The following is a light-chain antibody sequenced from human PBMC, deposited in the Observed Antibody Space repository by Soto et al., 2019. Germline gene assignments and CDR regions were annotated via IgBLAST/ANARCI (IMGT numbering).Light chain of an antibody. J-gene: IGKJ4*01. CDR2: GAS. CDR3: QQHNNWPLT. Sequence: EIVMTQSPATLSVSPGERATLSCRASQSVSSNLAWYQQKPGQAPRLLVYGASTRPTGIPARFSGSGSGTPFTLTISSLQSEEFGVYYCQQHNNWPLTFGGGTKVEIK. V-gene: IGKV3-15*01. CDR1: QSVSSN.